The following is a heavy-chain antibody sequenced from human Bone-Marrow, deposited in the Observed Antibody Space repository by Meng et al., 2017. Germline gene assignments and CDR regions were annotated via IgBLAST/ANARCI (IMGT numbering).Heavy chain of an antibody. CDR3: ARVGAQLFDY. D-gene: IGHD1-26*01. V-gene: IGHV6-1*01. CDR2: TYYRSKWYN. Sequence: QTQLQQSGPVLVRPLHAVSLPCPLSGASISRNSAAWNGISQSPSRGLEWLGRTYYRSKWYNDYAVSVKSRITINPDTSKNQFSLQLNSVTPEDTAVYYCARVGAQLFDYWGQGTLVTVSS. J-gene: IGHJ4*02. CDR1: GASISRNSAA.